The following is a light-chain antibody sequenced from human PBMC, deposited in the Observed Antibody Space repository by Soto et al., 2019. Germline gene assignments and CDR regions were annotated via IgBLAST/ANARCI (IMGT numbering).Light chain of an antibody. V-gene: IGKV1D-16*01. CDR2: GSS. CDR3: QQYNSYPIT. Sequence: DIQMTQSPSSVSASVGDRLTITCRASQGISGWLAWYQQKPGQPPRLLIYGSSSRATGIPDRFSGSGSGTDFTLTISSLQPDDFATYYCQQYNSYPITFGQGTRLEIK. CDR1: QGISGW. J-gene: IGKJ5*01.